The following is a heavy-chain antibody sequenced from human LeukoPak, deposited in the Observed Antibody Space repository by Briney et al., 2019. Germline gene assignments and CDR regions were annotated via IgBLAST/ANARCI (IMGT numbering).Heavy chain of an antibody. Sequence: PGGSLRLSCAASGFTFSSYAMSWVRQAPGKGLEWVSAISGSGGSTYYADSVKGRFTISRDNAKNSLYLQMSSLRAEDTAVYYCAREKTIFLPGGRVVAPAFDYWGQGTLVTVSS. CDR3: AREKTIFLPGGRVVAPAFDY. J-gene: IGHJ4*02. V-gene: IGHV3-23*01. CDR2: ISGSGGST. D-gene: IGHD3-22*01. CDR1: GFTFSSYA.